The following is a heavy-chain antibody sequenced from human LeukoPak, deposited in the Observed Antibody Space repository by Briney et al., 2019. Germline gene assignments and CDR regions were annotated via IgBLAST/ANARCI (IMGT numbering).Heavy chain of an antibody. CDR3: ARDARSHCGTDACYGPYFDY. D-gene: IGHD2-2*01. CDR2: IKEDESEK. CDR1: GFTFSSFW. V-gene: IGHV3-7*01. J-gene: IGHJ4*02. Sequence: GGSLRLSCAASGFTFSSFWMSWVRQAPGRGLEWVANIKEDESEKYYVDSVKGRFTISRDNARNSLYLQMNDLRAEDTGVYFCARDARSHCGTDACYGPYFDYWGQGSLVTVSS.